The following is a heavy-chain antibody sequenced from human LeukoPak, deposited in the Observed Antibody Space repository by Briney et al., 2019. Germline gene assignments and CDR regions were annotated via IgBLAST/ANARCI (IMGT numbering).Heavy chain of an antibody. V-gene: IGHV4-39*01. J-gene: IGHJ5*02. CDR3: ARHSSSTSCYFLP. CDR1: RVSISSSSNY. Sequence: SETLSLTCTVSRVSISSSSNYWGGIRQPPGKGLEWIGSIYYSGSTYYNPSLKSRVTISVDTSKNQFSLKLSSVTAADTAVYYCARHSSSTSCYFLPWGQGTLVTVSS. D-gene: IGHD2-2*01. CDR2: IYYSGST.